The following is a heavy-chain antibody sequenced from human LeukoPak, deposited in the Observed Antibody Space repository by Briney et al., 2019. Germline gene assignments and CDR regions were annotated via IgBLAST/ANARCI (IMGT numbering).Heavy chain of an antibody. D-gene: IGHD3-3*01. CDR1: GDSISGGTYY. CDR3: ARDPAEYYDFWSGYLGPD. CDR2: IYHTGST. Sequence: PSQTLSLTCTVSGDSISGGTYYSSWLRQTPGKGLEWIGSIYHTGSTLSNPSLKSRVTMSLDKSKNQFSLKLASVNVADTAVYYCARDPAEYYDFWSGYLGPDWGQGTLVTVSS. J-gene: IGHJ4*02. V-gene: IGHV4-30-2*01.